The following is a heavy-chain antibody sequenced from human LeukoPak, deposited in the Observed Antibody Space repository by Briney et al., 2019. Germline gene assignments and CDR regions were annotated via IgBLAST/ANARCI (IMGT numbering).Heavy chain of an antibody. CDR3: ARVRLDYYDSSGYYFDY. V-gene: IGHV4-31*03. D-gene: IGHD3-22*01. J-gene: IGHJ4*02. CDR2: IYYSGST. CDR1: GGSISSGGYY. Sequence: KASQTLSLTCTVSGGSISSGGYYWNWIRQHPGKGLEWIGYIYYSGSTYYNPPLKSRVTISVDTSKNQFSLKLSSVTAADTAVYYCARVRLDYYDSSGYYFDYWGQGTLVTVSS.